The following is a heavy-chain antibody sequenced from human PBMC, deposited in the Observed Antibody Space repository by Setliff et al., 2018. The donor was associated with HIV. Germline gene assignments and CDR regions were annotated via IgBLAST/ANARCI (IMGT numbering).Heavy chain of an antibody. J-gene: IGHJ4*02. CDR1: GFTFSAYW. V-gene: IGHV3-7*01. CDR3: ARDRRTTVREGFDY. Sequence: PGGSLRLSCAASGFTFSAYWMGWVRQAPGKGLERVANIKPDGSDKCYVDSVKGRFTISRDNAKNSLYLQMNSLRAEDTAVYYCARDRRTTVREGFDYWGQGTLVTVSS. D-gene: IGHD4-4*01. CDR2: IKPDGSDK.